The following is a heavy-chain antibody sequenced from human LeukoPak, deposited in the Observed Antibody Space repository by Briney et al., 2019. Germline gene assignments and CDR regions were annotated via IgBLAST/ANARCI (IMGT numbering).Heavy chain of an antibody. Sequence: SETLSLTCTVSGGSISISSYYWGWIRQPPGKGLEWIGSLSYSGLTYYNPSLKSRVTISVYTSKNQFSLKLTSVTAADTAVYYCARPHRSSRDILTGYHIPNDAFDIWGQGTMVTVSS. D-gene: IGHD3-9*01. J-gene: IGHJ3*02. CDR2: LSYSGLT. CDR1: GGSISISSYY. CDR3: ARPHRSSRDILTGYHIPNDAFDI. V-gene: IGHV4-39*07.